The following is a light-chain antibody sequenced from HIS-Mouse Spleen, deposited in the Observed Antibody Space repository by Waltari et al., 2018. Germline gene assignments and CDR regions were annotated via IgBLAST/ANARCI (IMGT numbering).Light chain of an antibody. J-gene: IGLJ2*01. CDR3: CSYAGSSTLV. Sequence: QSALTQPASVSGSPGPSITIPCTGTSSDVGSYNLVSWYQQHPGKPPKLMIYEGSKRPSGVSNRFSGSKSGNTASLTISGLQAEDEADYYCCSYAGSSTLVFGGGTKLTVL. V-gene: IGLV2-23*01. CDR1: SSDVGSYNL. CDR2: EGS.